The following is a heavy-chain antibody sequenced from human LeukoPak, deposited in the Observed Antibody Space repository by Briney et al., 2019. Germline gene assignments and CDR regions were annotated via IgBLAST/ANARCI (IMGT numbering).Heavy chain of an antibody. J-gene: IGHJ4*02. D-gene: IGHD2/OR15-2a*01. Sequence: GGSLKLSCAVSGFTFSSNSMNWVRQAPGKGLEWISYISDSSNTIYYADSVKGRFTISRDNAKNSLYLQMNSLRAEDTAVYYCARGYQDYVLDWGQGTLVTVSS. CDR2: ISDSSNTI. CDR1: GFTFSSNS. V-gene: IGHV3-48*01. CDR3: ARGYQDYVLD.